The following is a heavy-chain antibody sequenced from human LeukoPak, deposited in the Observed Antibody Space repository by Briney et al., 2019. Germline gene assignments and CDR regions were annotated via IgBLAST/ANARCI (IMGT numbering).Heavy chain of an antibody. Sequence: ASVKVSCKASGGTFSSYAISWVRQAPGQGLEWMGRIIPILGIANYAQKFQGRVTITADKSTSTAYMELSSLRSEDTAVYYCARVAGTMIVVVDYYGMDVWGQGTTVTVSS. CDR1: GGTFSSYA. V-gene: IGHV1-69*04. CDR2: IIPILGIA. J-gene: IGHJ6*02. CDR3: ARVAGTMIVVVDYYGMDV. D-gene: IGHD3-22*01.